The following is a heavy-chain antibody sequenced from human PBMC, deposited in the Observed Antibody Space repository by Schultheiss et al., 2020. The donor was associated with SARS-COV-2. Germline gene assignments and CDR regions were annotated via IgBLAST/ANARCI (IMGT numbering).Heavy chain of an antibody. Sequence: GESLKISCGASGFTVNSNYMTWVRQAPGKGLEWVANIKQDGSEKYYVDSVKGRFTISRDNAKNSLYLQMNSLRAEDTAVYYCARNHSSGWSLDYWGQGTLVTVSS. D-gene: IGHD6-19*01. J-gene: IGHJ4*02. V-gene: IGHV3-7*01. CDR1: GFTVNSNY. CDR2: IKQDGSEK. CDR3: ARNHSSGWSLDY.